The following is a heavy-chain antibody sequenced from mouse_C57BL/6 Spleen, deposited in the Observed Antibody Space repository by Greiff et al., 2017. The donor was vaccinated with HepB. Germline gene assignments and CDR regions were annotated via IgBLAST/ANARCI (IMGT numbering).Heavy chain of an antibody. D-gene: IGHD2-5*01. V-gene: IGHV1-80*01. CDR2: IYPGDGDT. CDR3: AREDSNYSYYFDY. CDR1: GYAFSSYW. J-gene: IGHJ2*01. Sequence: VQLQQSGAELVKPGASVKISCKASGYAFSSYWMNWVKQRPGKGVEWIGQIYPGDGDTNYNGKFKGKATLTADKSSSTAYMQLSSLTSEDSAVYFCAREDSNYSYYFDYWGQGTTLTVSS.